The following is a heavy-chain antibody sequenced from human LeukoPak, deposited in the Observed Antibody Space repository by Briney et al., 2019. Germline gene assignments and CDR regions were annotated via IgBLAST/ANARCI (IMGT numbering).Heavy chain of an antibody. J-gene: IGHJ4*02. CDR2: ISDDGGAT. V-gene: IGHV3-23*01. D-gene: IGHD2-2*01. Sequence: GGSLRLSCVASGFTFSNYAMTWVRQAPGQGLKWVSIISDDGGATYYADSVKGRFIISRDSSKNTLYLQMNSLRVEDTAVYYCAKGRAVVAPATRELDSWGQGILVTVSP. CDR1: GFTFSNYA. CDR3: AKGRAVVAPATRELDS.